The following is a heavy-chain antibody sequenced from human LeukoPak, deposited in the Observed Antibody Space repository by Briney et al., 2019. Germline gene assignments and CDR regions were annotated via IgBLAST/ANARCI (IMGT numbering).Heavy chain of an antibody. Sequence: GGSLRLSCAASGFTFSSYWMHWVRQAPGKGLVWVSRINSDGSSINYADSVKGRFTISRDNAKNTLYLQMNSLRAEDTAVYYCARASGPLAMAGTSFDYWGQGTLVTVSS. D-gene: IGHD6-19*01. CDR1: GFTFSSYW. V-gene: IGHV3-74*01. CDR3: ARASGPLAMAGTSFDY. CDR2: INSDGSSI. J-gene: IGHJ4*02.